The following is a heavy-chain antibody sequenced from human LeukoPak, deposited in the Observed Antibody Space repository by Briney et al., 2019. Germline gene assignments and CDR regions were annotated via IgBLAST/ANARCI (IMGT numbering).Heavy chain of an antibody. CDR1: EYSFATYW. V-gene: IGHV5-51*01. D-gene: IGHD2-15*01. J-gene: IGHJ4*02. Sequence: GESLKISCKGSEYSFATYWIGWVRQMPGQGLEWMGIIFPGDSDTRYSPSFQGQVTISADKSISTAYLQWSSLKASDTAIYYCASEYCSGGNCYFDFWGQGTLVTVSS. CDR3: ASEYCSGGNCYFDF. CDR2: IFPGDSDT.